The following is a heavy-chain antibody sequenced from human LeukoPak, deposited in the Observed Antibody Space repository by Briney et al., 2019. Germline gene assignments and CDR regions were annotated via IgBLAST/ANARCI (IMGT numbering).Heavy chain of an antibody. D-gene: IGHD3-3*01. Sequence: GGSLRLSCAASGFTFSSYAMSWVRQAPGKGLEWVSAISGSGDSTYYADSAKGRFTISRDNSKNTLYLQMNSLRAEDTAVYYCAKGVYYDFWSGSFFDYWGQGTLVTVSS. CDR1: GFTFSSYA. CDR3: AKGVYYDFWSGSFFDY. CDR2: ISGSGDST. J-gene: IGHJ4*02. V-gene: IGHV3-23*01.